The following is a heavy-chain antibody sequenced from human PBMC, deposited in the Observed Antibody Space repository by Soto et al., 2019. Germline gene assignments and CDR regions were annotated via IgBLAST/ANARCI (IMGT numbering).Heavy chain of an antibody. CDR2: ISSGGDTI. CDR1: GFSFSNYE. D-gene: IGHD6-13*01. Sequence: GGSLRLSCAASGFSFSNYEMNWVRQAPGKGLEWVAYISSGGDTIHYADSVRGRFTVSRDNARNSLSLQMNTLRVEDTALYYCARDRAAGGYWGQGTLVTVSS. V-gene: IGHV3-48*03. J-gene: IGHJ4*02. CDR3: ARDRAAGGY.